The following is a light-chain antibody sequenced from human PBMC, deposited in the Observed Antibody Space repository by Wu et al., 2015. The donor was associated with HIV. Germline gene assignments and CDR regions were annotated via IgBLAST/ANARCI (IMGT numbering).Light chain of an antibody. CDR2: AAS. Sequence: DIQMTQSPSSLSASVGDRVTITCRASQGISNFLAWYQQKPGKPPKVLIYAASTLQSGVPSRFSGSGSGTDFTLTISSLEPEDFAVYYCQQRGYWGTFGGGTKVETK. CDR3: QQRGYWGT. V-gene: IGKV1-27*01. CDR1: QGISNF. J-gene: IGKJ4*01.